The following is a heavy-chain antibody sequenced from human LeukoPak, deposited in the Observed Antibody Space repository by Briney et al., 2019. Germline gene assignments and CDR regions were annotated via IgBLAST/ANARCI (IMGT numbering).Heavy chain of an antibody. CDR3: ARAAHYDILTGYYYYYYGMDV. CDR2: IKQDGSEK. Sequence: GGSLRLSCAASGFTFSGYWMSWVRQAPGKGLEWVANIKQDGSEKYYVDSVKGRFTISRDNAKNSLYLQMNSLRAEDTAVYYCARAAHYDILTGYYYYYYGMDVWGKGTTVTVSS. J-gene: IGHJ6*04. V-gene: IGHV3-7*03. CDR1: GFTFSGYW. D-gene: IGHD3-9*01.